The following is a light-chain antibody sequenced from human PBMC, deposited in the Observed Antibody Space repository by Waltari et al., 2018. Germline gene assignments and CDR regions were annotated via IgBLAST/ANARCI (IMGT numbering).Light chain of an antibody. J-gene: IGKJ5*01. Sequence: IQLTQSQSSLSASVGDRVTITCRASQGISSYLAWYQQKPGKAPNLLIYAAFTLQSGVPSRFSGSGSGTDFTLTISSLQPEDFATYYCQQFNTYPLTFGQGTRLEIK. CDR1: QGISSY. V-gene: IGKV1-9*01. CDR2: AAF. CDR3: QQFNTYPLT.